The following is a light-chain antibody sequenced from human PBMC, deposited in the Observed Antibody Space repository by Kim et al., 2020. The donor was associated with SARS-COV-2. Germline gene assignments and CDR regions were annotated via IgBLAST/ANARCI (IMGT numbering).Light chain of an antibody. CDR2: AAY. Sequence: DIQMTQSPSSLSASVGDRVTITCRASQGIRNDLAWYQQKPGKVPRLLIYAAYSLHSGVPSRFSGSGSGTDFTLTISSLQPEDVATYYCQKYNSAPLTFGPGTKVDIK. J-gene: IGKJ3*01. CDR1: QGIRND. V-gene: IGKV1-27*01. CDR3: QKYNSAPLT.